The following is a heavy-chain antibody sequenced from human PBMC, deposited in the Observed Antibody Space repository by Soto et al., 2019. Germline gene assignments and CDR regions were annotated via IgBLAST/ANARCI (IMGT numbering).Heavy chain of an antibody. D-gene: IGHD2-15*01. J-gene: IGHJ5*02. Sequence: QVQLQESGPGLVRPSETLSLTCTVSGGSISGNYWSWIRQPPGRGLEWIGYIYYSGSTYVSPSLKSRGTMSADTSENQFFLKLRSVTAADTAVYYCARTPIGYCSGGTCSNWFDPWGQGTLVTVSS. V-gene: IGHV4-59*08. CDR3: ARTPIGYCSGGTCSNWFDP. CDR2: IYYSGST. CDR1: GGSISGNY.